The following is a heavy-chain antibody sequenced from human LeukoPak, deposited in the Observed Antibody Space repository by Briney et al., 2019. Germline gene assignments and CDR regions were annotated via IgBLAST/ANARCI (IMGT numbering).Heavy chain of an antibody. V-gene: IGHV3-23*01. D-gene: IGHD3/OR15-3a*01. CDR2: ISASGGST. CDR1: GGSISSYY. Sequence: PSETLSLTCTVSGGSISSYYWSWIRQPPGKGLEWVSGISASGGSTFYADSVKGRFTISRDNSKNTLYLQMNGLRVEDTAVYYCVREGPRGLAFDIWGQGTMVTVSS. J-gene: IGHJ3*02. CDR3: VREGPRGLAFDI.